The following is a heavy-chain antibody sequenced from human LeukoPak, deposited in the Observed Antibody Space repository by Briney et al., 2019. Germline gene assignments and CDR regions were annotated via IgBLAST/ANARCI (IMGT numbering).Heavy chain of an antibody. D-gene: IGHD2-21*02. CDR3: AKDRAFGDYFES. CDR2: IRYDGTNK. CDR1: GFTFSTFG. V-gene: IGHV3-30*02. J-gene: IGHJ5*01. Sequence: GGSLRLSCAASGFTFSTFGMHWIRQAPGKGLEWVAFIRYDGTNKQYLDSVKARFTISRDNSNNMSYLQMNSLRPEDTGVYYCAKDRAFGDYFESWGQGTLVTVSS.